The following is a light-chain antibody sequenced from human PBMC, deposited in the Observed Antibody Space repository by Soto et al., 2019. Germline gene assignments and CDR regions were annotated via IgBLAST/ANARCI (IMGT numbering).Light chain of an antibody. V-gene: IGKV1-5*01. CDR2: DAS. Sequence: DIQMTQSPSTLSASVGDRVTITCRASQSINSWVAWFQQKPGKAPKVLIYDASTLDSGVPSRFSGSGHGTEFTLTLDSLQPDDVATYDCQRDNAFSQTFGQGTKVEI. CDR1: QSINSW. J-gene: IGKJ1*01. CDR3: QRDNAFSQT.